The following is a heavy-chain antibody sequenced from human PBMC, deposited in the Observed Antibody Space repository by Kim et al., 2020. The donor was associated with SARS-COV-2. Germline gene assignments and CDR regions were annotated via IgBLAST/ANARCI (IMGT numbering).Heavy chain of an antibody. CDR3: ARDGYCSGGSCYSLYYFDY. V-gene: IGHV1-46*01. CDR2: INPSGGST. J-gene: IGHJ4*02. D-gene: IGHD2-15*01. CDR1: GYTFTSYY. Sequence: ASVKVSCKASGYTFTSYYMHWVRQAPGQGLEWMGIINPSGGSTSYAQKFQGRVTMTRDTSTSTVYMELSSLRSEDTAVYYCARDGYCSGGSCYSLYYFDYWGQGTLVTVSS.